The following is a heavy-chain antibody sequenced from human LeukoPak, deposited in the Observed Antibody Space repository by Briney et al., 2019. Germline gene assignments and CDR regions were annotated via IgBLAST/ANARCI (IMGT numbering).Heavy chain of an antibody. D-gene: IGHD3-22*01. Sequence: PGGSLRLSCAASGFTFRGYYMTWIRQAPGKGLEWVSYISSSSSNTYYADSVKGRFTVSRDNDKKSLYLQMNSLRADDTAVYYCASTSYYSGSGSYISLYYWGQGTLVTVSS. CDR1: GFTFRGYY. V-gene: IGHV3-11*03. J-gene: IGHJ4*02. CDR3: ASTSYYSGSGSYISLYY. CDR2: ISSSSSNT.